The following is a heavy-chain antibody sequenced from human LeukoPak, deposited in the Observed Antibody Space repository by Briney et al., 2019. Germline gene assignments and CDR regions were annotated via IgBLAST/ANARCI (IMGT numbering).Heavy chain of an antibody. CDR1: GFTFSSYA. J-gene: IGHJ4*02. CDR2: ISGSGGST. Sequence: GGSLRLSCAASGFTFSSYAMSWVRQAPGKGLEWVSGISGSGGSTFYADSVKGRFTISRDNSKNTLYLQMISLRAEDTAVYYCATLRYCTNGVCSYVWGSYRYLYYWGQGTLVTVSS. CDR3: ATLRYCTNGVCSYVWGSYRYLYY. V-gene: IGHV3-23*01. D-gene: IGHD2-8*01.